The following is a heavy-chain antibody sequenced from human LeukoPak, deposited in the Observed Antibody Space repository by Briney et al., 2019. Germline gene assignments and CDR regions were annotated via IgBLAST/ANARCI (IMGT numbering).Heavy chain of an antibody. Sequence: ASVKVSCKASGYTFTGYYMHWVRQAPGEGLEWMGGFDPEDGETIYAQKFQGRVTMTEDTSTDTAYMEVSSLRSEDTAVYYCAPSRGSSGWYSWFDPWGQGTLVTVSS. J-gene: IGHJ5*02. CDR3: APSRGSSGWYSWFDP. CDR2: FDPEDGET. D-gene: IGHD6-19*01. CDR1: GYTFTGYY. V-gene: IGHV1-24*01.